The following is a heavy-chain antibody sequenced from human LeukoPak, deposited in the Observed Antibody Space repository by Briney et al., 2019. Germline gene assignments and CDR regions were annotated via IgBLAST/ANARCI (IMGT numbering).Heavy chain of an antibody. CDR1: GITFTNAW. V-gene: IGHV3-15*01. Sequence: PGGSLRLSCAASGITFTNAWLTWVRQAPGKGLEGVGRVKTKGDGGAADYAAPVKVRFTISRDDSTKTLYLQMNSLKTEDTAVYYCTTDRMIYATNWAVSWFDPWGQGTLVTVSS. CDR2: VKTKGDGGAA. J-gene: IGHJ5*02. D-gene: IGHD2-8*01. CDR3: TTDRMIYATNWAVSWFDP.